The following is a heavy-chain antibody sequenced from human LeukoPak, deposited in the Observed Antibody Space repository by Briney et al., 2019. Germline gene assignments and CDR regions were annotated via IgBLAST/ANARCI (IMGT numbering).Heavy chain of an antibody. J-gene: IGHJ6*02. CDR1: GGSISSYY. V-gene: IGHV4-59*01. Sequence: PSETLSLTCTVSGGSISSYYWSWIRQPPGKGLEWIGYIYYSGSTNYNPSLKSRVTISVDTSKNQFSLKLSSVTAADTAVYYCARAAGDAAGSYGNYYYYYGMDVWGQGTTVTVSS. D-gene: IGHD4-17*01. CDR2: IYYSGST. CDR3: ARAAGDAAGSYGNYYYYYGMDV.